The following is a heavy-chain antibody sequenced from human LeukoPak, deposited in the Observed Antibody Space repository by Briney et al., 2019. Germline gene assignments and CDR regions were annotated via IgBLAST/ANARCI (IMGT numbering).Heavy chain of an antibody. D-gene: IGHD3-9*01. CDR1: GGSVSSGSYY. V-gene: IGHV4-61*01. J-gene: IGHJ5*02. CDR3: ARGDYDILAFAP. Sequence: SETLSLTCTVSGGSVSSGSYYWSWIRQPPGKGLEWIGYIYYSGSTNYNPSLKSRVTISVDTSKNQFSLKLSSVTAADTAVYYCARGDYDILAFAPCGQGTLVTVSS. CDR2: IYYSGST.